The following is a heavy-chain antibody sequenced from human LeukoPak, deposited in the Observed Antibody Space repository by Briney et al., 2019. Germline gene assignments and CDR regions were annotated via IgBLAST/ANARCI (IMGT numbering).Heavy chain of an antibody. D-gene: IGHD5-24*01. CDR2: IDTKTGNP. CDR1: GYTFSSCA. CDR3: ARDGGDGYNRDAFNI. Sequence: ASVKVSCKASGYTFSSCAINWVRQAPGQGLEYMGWIDTKTGNPTYAQGFTGRFAFSLDTSVSTAYLQISSLKAEDTAVYYCARDGGDGYNRDAFNIWGQGTMVTVSS. V-gene: IGHV7-4-1*02. J-gene: IGHJ3*02.